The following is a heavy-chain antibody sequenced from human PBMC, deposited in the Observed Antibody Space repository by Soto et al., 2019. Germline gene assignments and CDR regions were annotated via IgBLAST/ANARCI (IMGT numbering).Heavy chain of an antibody. Sequence: SETLSLTCTVSGGSISSYYWSWIRQPPGKGLEWIGYIYYSGSTNYNPSLKSRVTISVDTSKNQFSLKLSSVTAADTAVYYCAREGRGIAARPGRIDYWGQGTLVTVSS. CDR3: AREGRGIAARPGRIDY. CDR1: GGSISSYY. V-gene: IGHV4-59*12. J-gene: IGHJ4*02. CDR2: IYYSGST. D-gene: IGHD6-6*01.